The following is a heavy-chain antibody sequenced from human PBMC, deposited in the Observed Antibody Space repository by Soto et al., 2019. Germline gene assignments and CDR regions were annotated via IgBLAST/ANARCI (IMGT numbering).Heavy chain of an antibody. CDR1: GYTFTSYF. CDR2: INPSGGST. D-gene: IGHD3-10*01. Sequence: QVQLVQSGAEVKKPGASVKVSCKASGYTFTSYFIPWVRQAPGQGLEWMGIINPSGGSTSYAQKFQGRVTMTRDTSTSTVYMELSSLRSEDTAVYYCARGGTTMVRGKIDYGGQGTLVTVSS. J-gene: IGHJ4*02. V-gene: IGHV1-46*01. CDR3: ARGGTTMVRGKIDY.